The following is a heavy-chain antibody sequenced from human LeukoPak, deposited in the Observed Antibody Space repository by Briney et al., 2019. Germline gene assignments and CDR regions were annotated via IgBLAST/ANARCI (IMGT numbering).Heavy chain of an antibody. J-gene: IGHJ3*02. CDR2: INHSGST. CDR3: ARGRWFTMIRDAFDI. Sequence: PSETLSLTCAVYGGSFGGYYWSWIRRPPGKGLEWIGEINHSGSTNYNPSLKSRVTISVDTSKNQFSLKLSSVTAADTAVYYCARGRWFTMIRDAFDIWGQGTMVTVSS. CDR1: GGSFGGYY. D-gene: IGHD3-22*01. V-gene: IGHV4-34*01.